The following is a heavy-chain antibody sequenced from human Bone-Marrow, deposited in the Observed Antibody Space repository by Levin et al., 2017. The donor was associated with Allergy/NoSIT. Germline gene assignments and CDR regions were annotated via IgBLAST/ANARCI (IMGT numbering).Heavy chain of an antibody. D-gene: IGHD6-19*01. Sequence: GSLRLSCTVSGGSVSQSYWTWIRQSPGKGLEWIGSLYSSGSTIYNPSVKSRVTISVDTSKNQLPLNLTSLTAADTAVYYCASFPHSSGWSIFDSWGQGTLVAVSS. CDR3: ASFPHSSGWSIFDS. CDR1: GGSVSQSY. CDR2: LYSSGST. J-gene: IGHJ4*02. V-gene: IGHV4-59*02.